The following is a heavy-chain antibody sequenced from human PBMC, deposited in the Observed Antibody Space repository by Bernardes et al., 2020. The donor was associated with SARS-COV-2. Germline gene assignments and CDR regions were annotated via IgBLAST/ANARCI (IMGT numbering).Heavy chain of an antibody. CDR1: GFTFSSYA. J-gene: IGHJ4*02. CDR2: IGTSGSPT. D-gene: IGHD6-13*01. Sequence: GGSLRLLCAASGFTFSSYAMSWVRQAPGKGLEWVSSIGTSGSPTYYADSVKGRFSISRDNSKNTLYLQMNSLRAEDTALYYCARGASTSWLHYWGQGTLVTVSS. CDR3: ARGASTSWLHY. V-gene: IGHV3-23*01.